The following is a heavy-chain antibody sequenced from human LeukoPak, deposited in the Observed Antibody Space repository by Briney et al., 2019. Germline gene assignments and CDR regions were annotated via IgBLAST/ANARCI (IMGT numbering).Heavy chain of an antibody. CDR3: ARAASIDY. Sequence: ASVKVSCKASGRTFSSYAISWVRQAPGQGLEWMGWINTNTGKPTYARGFTGRFVFSLDSSVSTAYLQINSLNAEGTAVYYCARAASIDYWGQGTLVTVSS. CDR1: GRTFSSYA. J-gene: IGHJ4*02. CDR2: INTNTGKP. D-gene: IGHD2-2*01. V-gene: IGHV7-4-1*02.